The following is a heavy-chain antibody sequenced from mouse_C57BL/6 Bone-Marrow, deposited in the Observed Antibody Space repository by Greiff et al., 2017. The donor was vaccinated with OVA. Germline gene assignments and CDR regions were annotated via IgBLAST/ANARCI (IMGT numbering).Heavy chain of an antibody. Sequence: VQLKESGPELVKPGASVKISCKASGYSFTDYNMNWVKQSHGKSLEWIGVINPNYGTTSYNQKFKGKATLTVDQSSSTAYMQLNSLTSEDSAVYYCAFYGNYEGFAYWGQGTLVTVSA. CDR3: AFYGNYEGFAY. CDR2: INPNYGTT. D-gene: IGHD2-1*01. V-gene: IGHV1-39*01. CDR1: GYSFTDYN. J-gene: IGHJ3*01.